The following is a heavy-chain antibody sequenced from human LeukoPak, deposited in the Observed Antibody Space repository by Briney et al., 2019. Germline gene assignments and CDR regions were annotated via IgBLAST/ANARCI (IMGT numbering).Heavy chain of an antibody. CDR1: GFSFKSYD. V-gene: IGHV3-30*02. D-gene: IGHD3-10*01. J-gene: IGHJ6*02. Sequence: PGGSLRLSCAASGFSFKSYDMHWVRQAPGKGLEWVTFIRYDGFNKYYGDSVKGRFTISRDNSKNTLYLQMNSLKTEDTAVYYCTREDGSGSIQGYYGMDVWGQGTTVTVSS. CDR2: IRYDGFNK. CDR3: TREDGSGSIQGYYGMDV.